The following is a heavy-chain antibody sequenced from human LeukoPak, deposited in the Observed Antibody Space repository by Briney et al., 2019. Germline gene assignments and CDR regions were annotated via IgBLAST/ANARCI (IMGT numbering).Heavy chain of an antibody. CDR1: GGSISSSSYY. V-gene: IGHV4-39*07. CDR3: AREQKGLLTYYDFWSGYYMDYFDY. J-gene: IGHJ4*02. D-gene: IGHD3-3*01. CDR2: IYYSGST. Sequence: SETLSLTCTVSGGSISSSSYYWGWIRQPPGKGLEWIVSIYYSGSTYYNPSLQSRVTISVDTSKHQFSLKLSSVTAADTAVYYCAREQKGLLTYYDFWSGYYMDYFDYWGQGTLVTVSS.